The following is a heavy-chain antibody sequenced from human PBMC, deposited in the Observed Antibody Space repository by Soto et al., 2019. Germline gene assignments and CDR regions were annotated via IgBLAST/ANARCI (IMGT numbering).Heavy chain of an antibody. CDR2: INPNSGGT. Sequence: ASVKVSCKASGYTFTSYYMHWVRQAPGQGLEWMGWINPNSGGTNYAQKFQGWVTMTRDTSISTAYMELSRLRSDDTAVYYCARDAALSYYGSGSYPDYWGQGTLVTVSS. CDR3: ARDAALSYYGSGSYPDY. J-gene: IGHJ4*02. D-gene: IGHD3-10*01. CDR1: GYTFTSYY. V-gene: IGHV1-2*04.